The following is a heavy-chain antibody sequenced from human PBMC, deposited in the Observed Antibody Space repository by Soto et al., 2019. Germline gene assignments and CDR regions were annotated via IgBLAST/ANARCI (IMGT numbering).Heavy chain of an antibody. D-gene: IGHD2-2*01. CDR3: ARDYCVSTSCPDNWFDP. CDR2: ISYDGSNK. V-gene: IGHV3-30-3*01. J-gene: IGHJ5*02. CDR1: GFTFSRNT. Sequence: QVQLVESGGGVVQPGRSLRLSCAASGFTFSRNTMHWVRQAPGKGLEWVAQISYDGSNKYYADSLQSRFTISRDNSKNTLYLHMNRLRAEDKAVYYCARDYCVSTSCPDNWFDPWGQGTLVTVSS.